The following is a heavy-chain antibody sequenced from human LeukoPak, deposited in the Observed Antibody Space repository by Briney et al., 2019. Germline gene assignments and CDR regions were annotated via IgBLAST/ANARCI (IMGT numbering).Heavy chain of an antibody. CDR3: ARRARGGYYSPYYFDY. V-gene: IGHV4-39*01. CDR2: IYYSGST. D-gene: IGHD3-22*01. Sequence: PSETLSLTCTVSGGSISSSSYYWGWIRQPPGKGLKWIGSIYYSGSTYYNPSLKSRVTISVDTSKNQFSLKLSSVTAADTAVYYCARRARGGYYSPYYFDYWGQGTLVTVSS. CDR1: GGSISSSSYY. J-gene: IGHJ4*02.